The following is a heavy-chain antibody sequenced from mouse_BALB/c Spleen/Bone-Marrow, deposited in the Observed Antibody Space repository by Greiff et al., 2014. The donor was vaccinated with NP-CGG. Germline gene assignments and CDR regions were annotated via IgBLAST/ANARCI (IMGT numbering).Heavy chain of an antibody. CDR2: INPDSSTI. CDR1: GFDFSRYW. D-gene: IGHD1-1*02. CDR3: ARLGWFAWFAY. J-gene: IGHJ3*01. Sequence: DVKLVESGGGLVQPGGSLKLSCAASGFDFSRYWMSWVRQAPGKGLEWIGEINPDSSTINYTPSLKDKFIISRDNAKNTLYLQMSKVRSEDTALYYCARLGWFAWFAYWGQGTLVTVSA. V-gene: IGHV4-1*02.